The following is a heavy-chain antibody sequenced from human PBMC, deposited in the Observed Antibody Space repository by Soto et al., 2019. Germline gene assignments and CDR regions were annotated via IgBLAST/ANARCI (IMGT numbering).Heavy chain of an antibody. CDR1: GGSFTYT. V-gene: IGHV1-69*13. D-gene: IGHD5-18*01. CDR2: IIPIFGTT. J-gene: IGHJ6*02. CDR3: ARLHSHGTYGMDV. Sequence: ASVKVSCKASGGSFTYTLSWVRQAPGQGLEWMGGIIPIFGTTNYAQKFQGRVTITADESTKTAYMELSTLRSEDTAVYYCARLHSHGTYGMDVWGQGTTVTAP.